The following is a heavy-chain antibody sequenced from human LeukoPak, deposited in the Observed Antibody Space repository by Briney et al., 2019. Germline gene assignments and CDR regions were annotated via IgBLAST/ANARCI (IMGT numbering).Heavy chain of an antibody. J-gene: IGHJ4*02. CDR2: ISSSSSYT. V-gene: IGHV3-11*05. CDR3: ARVRDYVFDY. CDR1: GFTFSEYY. Sequence: GSLRLSCAASGFTFSEYYMSWIRQAPGKGLEWVSYISSSSSYTNYTDSVKGRFTISRDNAKNSLYLQVNSLRAEDTAVYYCARVRDYVFDYWGQGALVTVSS. D-gene: IGHD4-17*01.